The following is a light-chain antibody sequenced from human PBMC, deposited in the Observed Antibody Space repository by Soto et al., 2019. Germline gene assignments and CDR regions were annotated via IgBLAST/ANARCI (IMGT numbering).Light chain of an antibody. CDR3: QQRSSWQWT. Sequence: EIVLTQSPATPSLSPGERATLSCRASQSVSSYLAWYQQKPGQAPRLLIYDASNRATGIPARFSGSGSGTDFTLTISSLEPEDFAVYYCQQRSSWQWTFGQGTKVDIK. CDR2: DAS. V-gene: IGKV3-11*01. J-gene: IGKJ1*01. CDR1: QSVSSY.